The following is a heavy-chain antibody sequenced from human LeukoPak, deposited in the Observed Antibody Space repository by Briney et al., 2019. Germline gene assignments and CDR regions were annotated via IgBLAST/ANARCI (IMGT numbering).Heavy chain of an antibody. J-gene: IGHJ4*02. V-gene: IGHV1-69*04. CDR2: IIPILGIA. D-gene: IGHD6-19*01. Sequence: VASVKVSCKASGGTFSSYAISWVRQAPGQGLEWMGRIIPILGIANYAQKFQGRVTITADKSTSTAYMELSSLSSEDTAVYYCARGRGSGWYYFDYWGQGTLVTVSS. CDR1: GGTFSSYA. CDR3: ARGRGSGWYYFDY.